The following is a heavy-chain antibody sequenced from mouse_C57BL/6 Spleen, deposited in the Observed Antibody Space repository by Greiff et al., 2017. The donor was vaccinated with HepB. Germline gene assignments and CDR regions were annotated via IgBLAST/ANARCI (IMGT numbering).Heavy chain of an antibody. Sequence: VQLQQPGAELVRPGTSVKLSCKASGYTFTSYWMHWVKQRPGQGLEWIGVIDPSDSYTNYNQKFKGKATLTVDTSSSTAYMQLSSLTSEDSAVYYCARYDGSSPWYFDGWGTGTTVTDSS. J-gene: IGHJ1*03. CDR3: ARYDGSSPWYFDG. CDR1: GYTFTSYW. CDR2: IDPSDSYT. V-gene: IGHV1-59*01. D-gene: IGHD1-1*01.